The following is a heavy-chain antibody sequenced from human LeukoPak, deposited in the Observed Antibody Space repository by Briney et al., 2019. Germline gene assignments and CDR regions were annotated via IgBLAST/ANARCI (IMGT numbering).Heavy chain of an antibody. J-gene: IGHJ3*01. CDR2: IVVGSGNT. CDR3: AAEAAYYYDSRDAFDV. CDR1: GFTFTSSA. V-gene: IGHV1-58*01. D-gene: IGHD3-22*01. Sequence: SVKVSCKASGFTFTSSAVQWVRQARGQRLEWIGWIVVGSGNTSYAQKFQERVTITRDMSTSLVYMELSSLRSEDTAVYYCAAEAAYYYDSRDAFDVWGQGTMVTVSS.